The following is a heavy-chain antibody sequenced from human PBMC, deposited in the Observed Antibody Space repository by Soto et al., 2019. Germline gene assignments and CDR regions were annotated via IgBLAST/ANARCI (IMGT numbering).Heavy chain of an antibody. J-gene: IGHJ4*02. D-gene: IGHD5-12*01. CDR3: ARAWSWLPPVDY. V-gene: IGHV3-48*04. CDR1: GFTVSSNY. CDR2: ISTSSSTI. Sequence: GGSLRLSCAASGFTVSSNYMSWVRQAPGKGLEWVSYISTSSSTIFYADSVKGRFTISRDNAKNSLYLQMNSLRAEDTAVYYCARAWSWLPPVDYWGEGTLAIVFS.